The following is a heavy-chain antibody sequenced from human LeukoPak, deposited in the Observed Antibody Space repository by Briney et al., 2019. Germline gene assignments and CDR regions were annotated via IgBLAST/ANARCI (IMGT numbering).Heavy chain of an antibody. D-gene: IGHD4-17*01. CDR2: ISGSGAAT. J-gene: IGHJ3*02. CDR1: GFTFSSYA. CDR3: AKLREGTTVTSLYDAFDI. V-gene: IGHV3-23*01. Sequence: PGRSLRLSCTASGFTFSSYAMHWVRQAPGKGLEWVSAISGSGAATYYADSVKGRFTISRDNSKNTLYLQMNSLRAEDTAVYHCAKLREGTTVTSLYDAFDIWGQGTMVTVSS.